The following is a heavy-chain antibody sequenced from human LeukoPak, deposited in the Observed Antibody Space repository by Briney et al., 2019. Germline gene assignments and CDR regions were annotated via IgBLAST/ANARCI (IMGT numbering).Heavy chain of an antibody. CDR2: IYYSGST. V-gene: IGHV4-59*01. J-gene: IGHJ6*03. Sequence: PSATLSLTYTVSGVSLSSYYWSWLRQPPGKGLEWIGYIYYSGSTNFNPSLTSRVTISVDTSKNQFSLTLSSVTAATRALYTRAQNTEHNSSGQDYYMDVRGNRATVTAS. CDR1: GVSLSSYY. D-gene: IGHD6-19*01. CDR3: AQNTEHNSSGQDYYMDV.